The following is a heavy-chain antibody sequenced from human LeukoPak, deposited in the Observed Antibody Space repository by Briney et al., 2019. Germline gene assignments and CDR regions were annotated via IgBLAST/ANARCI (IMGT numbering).Heavy chain of an antibody. J-gene: IGHJ4*02. Sequence: GGSLRLSCAASGFTFSSYAMHWVRQAPGKGLEWVAVISYDGSNKYYADSVKGRFTISRDNSKNTLYLQMNSLRAEDTAVYYCAKDIVLMVYATQGLDYWGQGTLVTVSS. CDR2: ISYDGSNK. CDR1: GFTFSSYA. CDR3: AKDIVLMVYATQGLDY. D-gene: IGHD2-8*01. V-gene: IGHV3-30*04.